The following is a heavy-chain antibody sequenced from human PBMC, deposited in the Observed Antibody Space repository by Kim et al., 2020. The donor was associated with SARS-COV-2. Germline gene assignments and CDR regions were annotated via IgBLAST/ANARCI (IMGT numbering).Heavy chain of an antibody. V-gene: IGHV3-30-3*01. D-gene: IGHD3-16*01. J-gene: IGHJ4*02. CDR3: ARDGIHWGYRNFFDH. CDR2: ISYGGSDK. CDR1: GFPFSPYA. Sequence: GGSLRLSCAASGFPFSPYAMHWVRQAPGKGLEWVAVISYGGSDKYYADSVKGRFTISRDNSKNTLYLQMNSLRAEDAALYYRARDGIHWGYRNFFDHWGRGALVTVSS.